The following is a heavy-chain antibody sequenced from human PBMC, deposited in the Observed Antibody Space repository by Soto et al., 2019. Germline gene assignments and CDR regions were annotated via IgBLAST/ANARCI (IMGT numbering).Heavy chain of an antibody. Sequence: SCKASGYIFTGHYIYWVRQAPGKGLQWVAQILYDGSKKHYADSVRGRFTITRDNSKNTVYLQMDSLRVDDTAMYYCVRDLALMADYWGQGTLVTVSS. CDR2: ILYDGSKK. V-gene: IGHV3-30*03. D-gene: IGHD3-16*01. J-gene: IGHJ4*02. CDR1: GYIFTGHY. CDR3: VRDLALMADY.